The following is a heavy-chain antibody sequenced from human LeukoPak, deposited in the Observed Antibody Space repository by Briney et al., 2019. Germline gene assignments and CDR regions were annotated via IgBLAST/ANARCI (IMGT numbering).Heavy chain of an antibody. J-gene: IGHJ4*02. D-gene: IGHD3-3*01. V-gene: IGHV3-9*01. Sequence: GRSLRLSCAASGFTFDDYAMHWVRQAPGKGLGWVSGISWNSGSIGYADSVKGRFTISRDNAKNSLYLQMNSLRAEGTALYYCAKTDRYDFWSGYYFDYWGQGTLVTVSS. CDR2: ISWNSGSI. CDR1: GFTFDDYA. CDR3: AKTDRYDFWSGYYFDY.